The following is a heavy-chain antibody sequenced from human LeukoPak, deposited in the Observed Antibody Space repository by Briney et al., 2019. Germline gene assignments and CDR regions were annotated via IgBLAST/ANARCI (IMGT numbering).Heavy chain of an antibody. D-gene: IGHD1-26*01. J-gene: IGHJ4*02. V-gene: IGHV4-61*02. CDR1: GGSISSGSYY. CDR2: IYTSGST. Sequence: SETLSLTCTVSGGSISSGSYYWSWIRQPAGKGLEWIGRIYTSGSTNYNPSLKSRVTISVDTSKNQFSLKLSSVTAADTAVYYCARSSGSYFDYWGQGTLVTVSS. CDR3: ARSSGSYFDY.